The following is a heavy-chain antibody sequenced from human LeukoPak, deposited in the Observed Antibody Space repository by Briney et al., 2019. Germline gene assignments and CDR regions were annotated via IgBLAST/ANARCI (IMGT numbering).Heavy chain of an antibody. V-gene: IGHV4-39*01. D-gene: IGHD3-22*01. CDR3: ARGYDSSGYPFDY. J-gene: IGHJ4*02. Sequence: SETLSLTCTVSGGSISSSSYYSGWIRQPPGKGLEWIVSLYYSGNIFYNPSLKSRVTISVDTSKNRFSLKLSSVTAADTAVYYCARGYDSSGYPFDYWGQGTLVTVSS. CDR1: GGSISSSSYY. CDR2: LYYSGNI.